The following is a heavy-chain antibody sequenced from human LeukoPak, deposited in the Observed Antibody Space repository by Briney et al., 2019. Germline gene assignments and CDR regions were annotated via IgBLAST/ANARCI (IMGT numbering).Heavy chain of an antibody. V-gene: IGHV4-59*01. CDR1: GGSISSYY. Sequence: SETLSLTCTVSGGSISSYYWSWIRQPPGKGLEWIGYIYYSGSTNYNPSLKSRVTISVDTSKNQFSLKLSSVTAADTAVYYCARVIHSTTGWYKHALDNWFQGTSVTVSS. CDR2: IYYSGST. CDR3: ARVIHSTTGWYKHALDN. J-gene: IGHJ3*02. D-gene: IGHD6-19*01.